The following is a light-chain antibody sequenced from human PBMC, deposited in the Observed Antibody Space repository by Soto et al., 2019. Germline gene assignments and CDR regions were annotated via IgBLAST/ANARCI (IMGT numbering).Light chain of an antibody. V-gene: IGKV1-39*01. Sequence: DIQMTQSPYSLSASVGDTVTITCRASQTISTYLNWYQKKAGEAPELLIYAASNLQSGVPLRFTGRGSGTDFTLTILSLQPEDFATYYCQQSYATPLTFGGGTKVEIK. CDR3: QQSYATPLT. CDR2: AAS. CDR1: QTISTY. J-gene: IGKJ4*01.